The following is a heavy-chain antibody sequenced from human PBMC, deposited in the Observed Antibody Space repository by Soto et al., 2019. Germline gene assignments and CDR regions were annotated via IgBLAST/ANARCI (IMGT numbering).Heavy chain of an antibody. J-gene: IGHJ4*02. V-gene: IGHV1-69*13. CDR1: GGTFSSYA. CDR3: ASPSKEYCSSTSCYARDY. Sequence: SVKVSCNASGGTFSSYAISWVRQAPGQGLEWMGGIIPIFGTANYAQKFQGRVTITADESTSTAYMELSSLRSEDTAVYYCASPSKEYCSSTSCYARDYWGQGTLVTVSS. D-gene: IGHD2-2*01. CDR2: IIPIFGTA.